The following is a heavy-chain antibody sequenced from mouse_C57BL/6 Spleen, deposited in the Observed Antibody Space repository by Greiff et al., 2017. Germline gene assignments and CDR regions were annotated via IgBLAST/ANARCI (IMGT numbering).Heavy chain of an antibody. CDR3: TPYYYGSSYNGFDY. V-gene: IGHV1-5*01. Sequence: DVKLVESGTVLARPGASVKMSCKTSGYTFTSYWMHWVKQRPGQGLEWIGAIYPGNSDTSYNQKFKGKAKLTAVTSASTAYMELSSLTNEDSAVYYCTPYYYGSSYNGFDYWGQGTTLTVSS. CDR2: IYPGNSDT. CDR1: GYTFTSYW. J-gene: IGHJ2*01. D-gene: IGHD1-1*01.